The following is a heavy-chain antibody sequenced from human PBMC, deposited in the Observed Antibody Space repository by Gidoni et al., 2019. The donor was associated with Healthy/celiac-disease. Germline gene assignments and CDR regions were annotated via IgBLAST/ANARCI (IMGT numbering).Heavy chain of an antibody. J-gene: IGHJ4*02. CDR2: ISSSGSTI. V-gene: IGHV3-48*03. CDR1: GFTFSSYE. Sequence: EVQLVESGGGLVQPGGSLRLSCAASGFTFSSYEMNWVRQAPGKGLEWVSYISSSGSTIYYADSVKGRFTISRDNAKNSLYLQMNSLRAEDTAVYYCARFPGYPLSDYWGQGTLVTVSS. D-gene: IGHD3-9*01. CDR3: ARFPGYPLSDY.